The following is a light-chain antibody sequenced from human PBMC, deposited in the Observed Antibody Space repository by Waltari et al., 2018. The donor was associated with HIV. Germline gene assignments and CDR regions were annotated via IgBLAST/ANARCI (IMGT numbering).Light chain of an antibody. V-gene: IGKV1-5*03. CDR1: QSISSW. Sequence: DIQMTQSPSTMSASVGDRVTITCRDSQSISSWLAGYQQKPGKAPKLLIYKASSLESLVPSRFSGSGSGTEFTLTISSLQPNDFATYYCQQYNNYSYTVGQGTKLEIK. CDR3: QQYNNYSYT. J-gene: IGKJ2*01. CDR2: KAS.